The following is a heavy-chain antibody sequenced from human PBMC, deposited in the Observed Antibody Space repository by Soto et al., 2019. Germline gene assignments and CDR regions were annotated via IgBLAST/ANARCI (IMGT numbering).Heavy chain of an antibody. CDR1: GYTLTELS. CDR2: FDPEDGET. D-gene: IGHD3-9*01. CDR3: ATERKYYDILTGYDY. J-gene: IGHJ4*02. V-gene: IGHV1-24*01. Sequence: AXVKVSCKVSGYTLTELSMHWVRQAPGKGLEWMGGFDPEDGETIYAQKFQGRVTMTEDTSTDTAYMELSSLRPEDTAVYYCATERKYYDILTGYDYWGQGTLVTVSS.